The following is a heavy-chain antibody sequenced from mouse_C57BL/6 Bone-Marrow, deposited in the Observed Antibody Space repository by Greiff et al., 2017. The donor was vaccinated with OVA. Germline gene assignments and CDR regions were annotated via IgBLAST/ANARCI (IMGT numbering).Heavy chain of an antibody. CDR3: ARKEVYEGYYVAY. CDR2: IYPRSGNT. CDR1: GYTFTSYG. J-gene: IGHJ3*01. D-gene: IGHD2-3*01. Sequence: VQLQQSGAELARPGASVKLSCKASGYTFTSYGLSWVKQRTGQGLEWIGEIYPRSGNTYYNEKLKGKATLTADKSSSTAYMELRSLTSEDSAVYFCARKEVYEGYYVAYWGQGTLVTVSA. V-gene: IGHV1-81*01.